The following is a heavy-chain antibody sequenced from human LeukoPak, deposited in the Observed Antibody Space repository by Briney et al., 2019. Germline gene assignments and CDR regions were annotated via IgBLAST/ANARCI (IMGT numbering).Heavy chain of an antibody. CDR3: ARGSRARGYSYGYRYYFDY. CDR1: GYTFTSYD. D-gene: IGHD5-18*01. J-gene: IGHJ4*02. Sequence: ASVKVSCKASGYTFTSYDINWVRQATGQGLEWMGWMNPNSGNTGYAQKFQGRVTMTRNTSISTAYMELSSLRSEDTAVYYCARGSRARGYSYGYRYYFDYWGQGTLVTVSS. V-gene: IGHV1-8*02. CDR2: MNPNSGNT.